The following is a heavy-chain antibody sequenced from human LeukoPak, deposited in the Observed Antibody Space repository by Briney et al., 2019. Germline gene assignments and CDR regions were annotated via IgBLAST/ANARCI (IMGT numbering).Heavy chain of an antibody. CDR3: ARDLQLWFNWFDP. D-gene: IGHD5-18*01. CDR2: IIPIFGTA. J-gene: IGHJ5*02. CDR1: GGTFSSYA. V-gene: IGHV1-69*06. Sequence: SVKVSCKASGGTFSSYAISWVRQAPGQGLEWMGGIIPIFGTANYAQKFQGRVTITADKSTSTAYMELSRLRSDDTAVYYCARDLQLWFNWFDPWGQGTLVTVSS.